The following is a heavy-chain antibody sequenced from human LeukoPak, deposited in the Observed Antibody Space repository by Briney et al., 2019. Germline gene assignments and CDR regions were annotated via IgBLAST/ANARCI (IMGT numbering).Heavy chain of an antibody. CDR1: GGSIGSSSYY. D-gene: IGHD2-15*01. J-gene: IGHJ3*02. Sequence: SETLSLTCTVSGGSIGSSSYYWGWIRQPPGKGLEWIGSIYYSGSTYYNPSLKSRVTISVDTSKNQFSLKLSSVTAADTAVYYCAREPVVVVAATPLSDAFDIWGQGTMVTVSS. V-gene: IGHV4-39*07. CDR2: IYYSGST. CDR3: AREPVVVVAATPLSDAFDI.